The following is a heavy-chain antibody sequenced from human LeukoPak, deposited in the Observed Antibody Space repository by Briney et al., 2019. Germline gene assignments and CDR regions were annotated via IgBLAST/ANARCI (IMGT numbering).Heavy chain of an antibody. CDR2: IYHSGST. V-gene: IGHV4-59*08. D-gene: IGHD6-19*01. CDR1: GGSISSYY. CDR3: ARQGVAVAGTRFRWFDP. J-gene: IGHJ5*02. Sequence: SETLSLTCTVSGGSISSYYRSWIRQPPGKGLEWIGYIYHSGSTNYNPSLKSRVTISVDTSKNQFSLKLSSVTAADTAVYYCARQGVAVAGTRFRWFDPWGQGTLVTVSS.